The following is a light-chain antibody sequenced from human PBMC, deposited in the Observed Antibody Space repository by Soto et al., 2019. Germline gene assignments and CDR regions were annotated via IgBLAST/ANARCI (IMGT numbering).Light chain of an antibody. CDR3: HQYNSPNT. Sequence: DIQMTQSPSTLSASVGDRVTITCRASQSISSWLAWYQQKPGKAPKLLIYKASILESGVPSRFSGSGSGTEFTLTISSLQPDDFATYYCHQYNSPNTFGQGTKLEIK. CDR1: QSISSW. CDR2: KAS. J-gene: IGKJ2*01. V-gene: IGKV1-5*03.